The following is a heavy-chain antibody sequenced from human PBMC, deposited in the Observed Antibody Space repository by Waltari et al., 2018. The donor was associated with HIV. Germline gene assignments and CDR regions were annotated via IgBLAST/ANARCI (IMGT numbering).Heavy chain of an antibody. J-gene: IGHJ4*02. D-gene: IGHD6-13*01. CDR2: IYHSGST. V-gene: IGHV4-38-2*02. CDR1: GYSISSGYY. Sequence: QVQLQESGPGLVKPSETLSLTCAVSGYSISSGYYWGWIRQPPGKGLEWIGSIYHSGSTYYNPSLKSRVTISVDTSKNQFSLKLSSVTAADTAVYYCARDELGQQLVPSYFDYWGQGTLVTVSS. CDR3: ARDELGQQLVPSYFDY.